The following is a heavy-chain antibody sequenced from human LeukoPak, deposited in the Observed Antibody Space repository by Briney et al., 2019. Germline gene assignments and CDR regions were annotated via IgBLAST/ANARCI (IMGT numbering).Heavy chain of an antibody. Sequence: PSETLSLTCAVYGGSFSGYSWSWIRQPPGKGLEWIGYIYYTGSTNYNPSLKSRVTISVDTSKNQFSLKLSSVTAADTAVYYCARRGYGDYADYWGQGSLVTVSS. D-gene: IGHD4-17*01. CDR3: ARRGYGDYADY. CDR2: IYYTGST. CDR1: GGSFSGYS. J-gene: IGHJ4*02. V-gene: IGHV4-59*01.